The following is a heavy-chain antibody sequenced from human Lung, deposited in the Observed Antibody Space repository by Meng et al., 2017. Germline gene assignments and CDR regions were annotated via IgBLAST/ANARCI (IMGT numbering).Heavy chain of an antibody. CDR2: LGAHPGDT. CDR1: DYTFTGYG. CDR3: ARGTPGRSYCDY. J-gene: IGHJ4*02. D-gene: IGHD3-10*01. V-gene: IGHV1-18*01. Sequence: HVQLLQSGAEVKQPWASLKVSCKASDYTFTGYGVCWVRPAPGQGLEWMAWLGAHPGDTSFAPKFLGRVTVTADTATATAYMELRSLRSDDTAVYYCARGTPGRSYCDYWGLGTLVTVSS.